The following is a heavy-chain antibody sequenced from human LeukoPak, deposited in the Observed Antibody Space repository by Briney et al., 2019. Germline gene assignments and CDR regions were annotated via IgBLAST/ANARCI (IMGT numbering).Heavy chain of an antibody. D-gene: IGHD3-10*01. CDR1: GFTFSSYG. V-gene: IGHV3-30*18. CDR2: ISYDGSNK. CDR3: AKSRRPIVVRGVMGMDV. J-gene: IGHJ6*02. Sequence: GRSLRLSCAASGFTFSSYGMHRVRQAPGKGLEWVAVISYDGSNKYYADSVKGRFTISRDNSKNTLYLQMNSLRAEDTAVYYCAKSRRPIVVRGVMGMDVWGQGTTVTVSS.